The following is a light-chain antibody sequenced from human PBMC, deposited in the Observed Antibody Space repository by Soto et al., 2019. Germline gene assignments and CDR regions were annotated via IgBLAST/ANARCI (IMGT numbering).Light chain of an antibody. CDR2: RND. CDR3: AAWDDSLSGLYV. J-gene: IGLJ1*01. CDR1: SSNIGRNY. Sequence: QSVLTQPPSASGTPGQRVTISCSGSSSNIGRNYVYWYQQLPGTAPKLSIYRNDQRPSGVPDRLSGSKSGTSASLAISGLRSEDEADYYCAAWDDSLSGLYVFGTGTKLTVL. V-gene: IGLV1-47*01.